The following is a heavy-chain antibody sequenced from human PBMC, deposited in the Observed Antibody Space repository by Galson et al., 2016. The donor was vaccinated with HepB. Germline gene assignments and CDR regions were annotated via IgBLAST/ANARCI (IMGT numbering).Heavy chain of an antibody. J-gene: IGHJ4*02. D-gene: IGHD3-10*01. V-gene: IGHV4-30-2*02. CDR3: AGGWFGEFHFDF. CDR1: GGSISGGGYS. CDR2: IYHSGST. Sequence: TLSLTCTVSGGSISGGGYSWSWIRQPPGKGLEWIGYIYHSGSTYSSPSLNSRVAISVDTSKNQFSLTLSSVTAADTAVYYCAGGWFGEFHFDFWGQGTLVTVSS.